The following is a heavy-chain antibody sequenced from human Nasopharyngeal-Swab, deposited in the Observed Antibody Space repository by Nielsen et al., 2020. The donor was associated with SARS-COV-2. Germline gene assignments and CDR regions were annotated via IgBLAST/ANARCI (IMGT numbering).Heavy chain of an antibody. D-gene: IGHD3-16*01. J-gene: IGHJ6*02. Sequence: PGKGLEWIGEINHSGSTNYNPSLKSRVTISVDTSKNQFSLKLSSVTAADTAVYYCARGGGRTKHGMDVWGQGTTVIVSS. CDR2: INHSGST. CDR3: ARGGGRTKHGMDV. V-gene: IGHV4-34*01.